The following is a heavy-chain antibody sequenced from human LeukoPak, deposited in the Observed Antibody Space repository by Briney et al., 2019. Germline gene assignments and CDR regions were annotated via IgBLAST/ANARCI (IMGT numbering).Heavy chain of an antibody. J-gene: IGHJ4*02. V-gene: IGHV3-74*01. CDR3: AREGVPGGLDS. CDR1: GFTFSLYW. Sequence: GGSLRLSCAASGFTFSLYWMHWVRQVPGRGLVWVSRVKPDGTTAYADSVGGRFTISRDNARNTLFLQMNSLTAEDTAVYYCAREGVPGGLDSWGRGTLVTVSS. D-gene: IGHD2-8*02. CDR2: VKPDGTT.